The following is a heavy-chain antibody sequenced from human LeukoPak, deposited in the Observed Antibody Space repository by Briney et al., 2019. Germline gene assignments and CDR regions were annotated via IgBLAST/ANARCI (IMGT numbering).Heavy chain of an antibody. CDR1: GYSFTSYW. V-gene: IGHV5-51*01. CDR3: ARQADSSGWYGYFDC. J-gene: IGHJ4*02. CDR2: IYPGNSDT. Sequence: GESLKISCKGSGYSFTSYWIGWVRQMPGKGLEWMGIIYPGNSDTRYSPSFQGQVTISADKSISAAYLQWSSLKASDTAMYYCARQADSSGWYGYFDCWGQGTLVTVSS. D-gene: IGHD6-19*01.